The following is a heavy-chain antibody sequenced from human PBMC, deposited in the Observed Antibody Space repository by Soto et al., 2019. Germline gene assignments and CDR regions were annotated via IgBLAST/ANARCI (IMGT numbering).Heavy chain of an antibody. D-gene: IGHD1-26*01. CDR1: GGSINSDDYY. V-gene: IGHV4-30-4*01. Sequence: QVQLQESGPGLVKPSQTLSLTCTVSGGSINSDDYYWSWIRQPPGKGLEWIGYIYYSGNTYYNPSLKSRLTISLDTSKNQFSVNLTSVTAADTALYYCARGDIVAAGEPYFAYWGQGTLVTVSS. CDR3: ARGDIVAAGEPYFAY. J-gene: IGHJ4*02. CDR2: IYYSGNT.